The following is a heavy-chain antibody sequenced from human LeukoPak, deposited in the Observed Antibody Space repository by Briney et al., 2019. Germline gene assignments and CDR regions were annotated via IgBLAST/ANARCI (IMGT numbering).Heavy chain of an antibody. V-gene: IGHV3-53*01. D-gene: IGHD4-17*01. CDR1: GFTVSTNY. CDR2: IYSGGST. Sequence: QPGGSLRLSCAASGFTVSTNYMNWVRQAPGKGLEWVSVIYSGGSTYYADSVKGRFTISRDNSKNTLYLQMNSLRAEDTAVYYCARDTVTTFRFRDYYYYGMDVWGQGTTVTVSS. J-gene: IGHJ6*02. CDR3: ARDTVTTFRFRDYYYYGMDV.